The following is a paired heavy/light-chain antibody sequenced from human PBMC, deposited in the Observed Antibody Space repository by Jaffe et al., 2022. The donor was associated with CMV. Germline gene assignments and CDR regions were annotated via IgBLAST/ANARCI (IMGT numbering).Light chain of an antibody. V-gene: IGKV3-20*01. CDR3: QQYGSSPET. CDR1: QSVSSGH. J-gene: IGKJ2*01. CDR2: GAS. Sequence: ENVLTQSPGTLSLSPGEGVTLSCRASQSVSSGHLAWYQQKPGQGPRLLIYGASSRATGIPDRFSGSGSGTDFTLTISRLEPEDFAVYVCQQYGSSPETFGQGTKLEIK.
Heavy chain of an antibody. D-gene: IGHD2-21*02. Sequence: QVQLQESGPRLVKPSQTLSLTCTVSGGSISSGDYYWSWIRQHPGRGLEWIAYIYYTGTTVYNPSLKSRVTLSVDTSKNQFSLDLTSVTAADTAVYYCARVQTYVRCGGDCAFNLWGQGTMVTVSS. CDR2: IYYTGTT. CDR1: GGSISSGDYY. V-gene: IGHV4-31*03. J-gene: IGHJ3*01. CDR3: ARVQTYVRCGGDCAFNL.